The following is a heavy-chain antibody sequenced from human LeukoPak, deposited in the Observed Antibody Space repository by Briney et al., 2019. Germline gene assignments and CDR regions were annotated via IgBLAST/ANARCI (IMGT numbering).Heavy chain of an antibody. CDR2: ISDSGSST. CDR1: GFTVSSNY. CDR3: AKQLGYCSDGSCYFES. D-gene: IGHD2-15*01. Sequence: GGSLRLSCAASGFTVSSNYMSWVRQAPGKGLEWVSAISDSGSSTYDADSVKGRFTISRDNSKNTLYLQMHSLRAEDTAVYYCAKQLGYCSDGSCYFESWGQGILVTVSS. J-gene: IGHJ4*02. V-gene: IGHV3-23*01.